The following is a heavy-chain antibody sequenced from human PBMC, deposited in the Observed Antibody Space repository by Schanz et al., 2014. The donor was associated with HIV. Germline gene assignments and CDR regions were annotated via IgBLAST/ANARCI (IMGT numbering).Heavy chain of an antibody. CDR3: ARGVPAHSSGWYLDY. Sequence: EVQLLDSGGGLVQPGGSLRLSCAASGFIFNSYAMSWVRQAPGKGLDRVSTISGSGDNTFYADSVKGRFTISRDSSKNPLSLQLNGLRAEDTAVYYCARGVPAHSSGWYLDYWGQGTLVIVSS. D-gene: IGHD6-19*01. CDR1: GFIFNSYA. CDR2: ISGSGDNT. J-gene: IGHJ4*02. V-gene: IGHV3-23*01.